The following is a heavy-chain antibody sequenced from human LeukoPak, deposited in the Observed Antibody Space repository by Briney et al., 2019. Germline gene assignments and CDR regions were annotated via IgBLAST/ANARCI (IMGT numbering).Heavy chain of an antibody. CDR1: GFTFSTFA. CDR2: IFPSGGEI. Sequence: GGSLRLSCAASGFTFSTFAMIWVRQPPGKGLEWVSSIFPSGGEIHYADSVRGRFTISRDNSKSTLSLQMNSLTAADTAVYYCVRARRGQTTGPDFDYWGQGTLVTVSS. V-gene: IGHV3-23*01. CDR3: VRARRGQTTGPDFDY. D-gene: IGHD4-17*01. J-gene: IGHJ4*02.